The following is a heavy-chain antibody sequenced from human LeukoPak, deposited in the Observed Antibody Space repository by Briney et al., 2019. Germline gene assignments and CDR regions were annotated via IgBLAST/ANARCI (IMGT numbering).Heavy chain of an antibody. CDR3: ARNKLVYPLDY. CDR1: GGSISSGDYY. V-gene: IGHV4-30-4*01. Sequence: SETLSLTCTVSGGSISSGDYYWSWIRQPPGKGLEWIGYIYYSGSTYYNPSLKSRVTISVDTSKNQFSLKLSSVTAADTAVYYCARNKLVYPLDYWGQGTLVTVSS. D-gene: IGHD5/OR15-5a*01. CDR2: IYYSGST. J-gene: IGHJ4*02.